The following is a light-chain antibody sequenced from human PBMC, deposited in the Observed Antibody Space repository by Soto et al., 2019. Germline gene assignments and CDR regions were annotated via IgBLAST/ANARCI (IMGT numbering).Light chain of an antibody. J-gene: IGKJ1*01. CDR2: GAS. CDR1: QSVRSSR. Sequence: EIVLTQSPGTLSLSPGERATLSCGASQSVRSSRFAWYQQKPGQAPRLLIYGASSRATGIPDRFSGSGSGTDFTLTISRLEPEDFALNYCQQYDSIPRTFGQGTNVEIK. V-gene: IGKV3-20*01. CDR3: QQYDSIPRT.